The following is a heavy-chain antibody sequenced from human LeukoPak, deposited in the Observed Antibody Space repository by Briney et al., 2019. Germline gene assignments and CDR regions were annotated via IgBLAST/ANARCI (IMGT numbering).Heavy chain of an antibody. CDR3: ARVVRFDWLLSGNWFDP. CDR1: GFIVSSNY. CDR2: ISSSGSTI. J-gene: IGHJ5*02. D-gene: IGHD3-9*01. V-gene: IGHV3-11*01. Sequence: GGSLRLSCAASGFIVSSNYMSWVRQAPGKGLEWVSYISSSGSTIYYADSVKGRFTISRDNAKNSLYLQMNSLRAEDTAVYYCARVVRFDWLLSGNWFDPWGQGTLVTVSS.